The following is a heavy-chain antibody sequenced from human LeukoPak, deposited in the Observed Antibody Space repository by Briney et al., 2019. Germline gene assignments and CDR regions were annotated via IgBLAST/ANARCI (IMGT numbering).Heavy chain of an antibody. Sequence: SETLSLTCTVSGGSISSSSYYWGWIRQPPGKGLEWIGSIYHSGSTYYNPSLKSRVTISVDTSKNQFSLKLSSVTAADTAVFYCAGSDYYYYMDVWGKGITVTVSS. CDR3: AGSDYYYYMDV. CDR1: GGSISSSSYY. D-gene: IGHD3-10*01. V-gene: IGHV4-39*01. CDR2: IYHSGST. J-gene: IGHJ6*03.